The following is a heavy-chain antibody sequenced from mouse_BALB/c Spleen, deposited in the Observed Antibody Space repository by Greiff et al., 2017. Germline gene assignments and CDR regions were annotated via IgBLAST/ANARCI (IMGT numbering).Heavy chain of an antibody. D-gene: IGHD2-4*01. V-gene: IGHV5-4*02. Sequence: EVHLVESGGGLVKPGGSLKLSCAASGFTFSDYYMYWVRQTPEKRLEWVATISDGGSYTYYPDSVKGRFTISRDNAKNNLYLQMSSLKSEDTAMYYCARGATYYDYDGYAMDYWGQGTSVTVSS. J-gene: IGHJ4*01. CDR1: GFTFSDYY. CDR3: ARGATYYDYDGYAMDY. CDR2: ISDGGSYT.